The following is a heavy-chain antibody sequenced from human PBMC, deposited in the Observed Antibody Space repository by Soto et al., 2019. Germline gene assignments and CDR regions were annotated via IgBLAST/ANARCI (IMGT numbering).Heavy chain of an antibody. CDR1: AFTFSSYR. J-gene: IGHJ6*02. D-gene: IGHD5-18*01. V-gene: IGHV3-30*18. CDR2: ISYDASDK. Sequence: QVQLVESGGGVVQPGRSLRLSCAASAFTFSSYRIHWVRQAPGKGLDWVAVISYDASDKYYADSVKGRFTISRDNSKNTLYLQMNSLRAEDTAVYYCVKERYGQLWLEDYGMDVWGQGTTVTVPS. CDR3: VKERYGQLWLEDYGMDV.